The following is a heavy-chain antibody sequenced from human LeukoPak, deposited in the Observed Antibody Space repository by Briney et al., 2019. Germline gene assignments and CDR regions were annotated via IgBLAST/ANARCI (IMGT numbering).Heavy chain of an antibody. CDR1: GFTFSTYA. CDR3: AISGRGDILTGYYGDSTTGY. CDR2: IGGGGGKK. V-gene: IGHV3-23*01. J-gene: IGHJ4*02. Sequence: GGSLRLSCAASGFTFSTYAMTWVRQAPGKGLDWVSGIGGGGGKKYYADSVKGRFTTSRNNSKNTVYLQINNMRAEDTSVYYCAISGRGDILTGYYGDSTTGYWGQGTLVTVSS. D-gene: IGHD3-9*01.